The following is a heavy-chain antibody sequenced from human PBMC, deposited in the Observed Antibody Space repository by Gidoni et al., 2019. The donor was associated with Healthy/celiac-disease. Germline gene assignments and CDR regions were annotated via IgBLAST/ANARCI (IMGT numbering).Heavy chain of an antibody. V-gene: IGHV3-74*01. CDR2: INGDGRST. CDR3: TRVVSASQEDWFDP. CDR1: GFSFSTNW. Sequence: DVHLVESGGGLVQPGGSLRLSCAASGFSFSTNWMHWVRQAPGNGLLWVSRINGDGRSTSYADSVKGRFTISRDNAKNTLYLQMDSLRAEDTAVYYCTRVVSASQEDWFDPWGQGTLVTVSS. D-gene: IGHD3-16*02. J-gene: IGHJ5*02.